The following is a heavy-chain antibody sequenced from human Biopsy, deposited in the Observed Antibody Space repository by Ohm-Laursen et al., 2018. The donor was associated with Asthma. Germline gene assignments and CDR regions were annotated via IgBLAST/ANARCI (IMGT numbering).Heavy chain of an antibody. CDR3: ASDFPKDYVRYNFQF. D-gene: IGHD4-17*01. Sequence: GASVKVSCKISGYGLTDLSMHWVRPAPGQGLEWMGGHDHEEGGTVNARRFQGRVTMTEDTSTDTAYMELSSLSSDDTAVYYCASDFPKDYVRYNFQFWGQGTLVTVSS. CDR1: GYGLTDLS. CDR2: HDHEEGGT. J-gene: IGHJ4*02. V-gene: IGHV1-24*01.